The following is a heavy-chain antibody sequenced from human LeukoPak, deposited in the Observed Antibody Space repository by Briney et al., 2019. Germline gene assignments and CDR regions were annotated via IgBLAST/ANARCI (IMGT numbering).Heavy chain of an antibody. CDR2: ISGSGGST. V-gene: IGHV3-23*01. D-gene: IGHD6-13*01. J-gene: IGHJ4*02. Sequence: QSGGSLRLSCAASGFTFSSYAMSWVRQAPGKGLEWVSAISGSGGSTYYADSVKGRFTISRDNSKNTLYLQMSSLRAEDTAVYYCAKFGGYSSSWFDYWGQGTLVTVSS. CDR3: AKFGGYSSSWFDY. CDR1: GFTFSSYA.